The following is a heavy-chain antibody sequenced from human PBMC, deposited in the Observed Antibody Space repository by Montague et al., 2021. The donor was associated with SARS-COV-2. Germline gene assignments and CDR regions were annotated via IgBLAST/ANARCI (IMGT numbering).Heavy chain of an antibody. V-gene: IGHV6-1*01. J-gene: IGHJ4*02. Sequence: CAISGDSVSRNSAAWNRIRQSSSRGLEWLGRTYYRSKWYNDYAVSVKSRITINPDTSKNQISLQLNSVTPEDTAVYYCARTGASSDYWGQGTLVTVSS. CDR1: GDSVSRNSAA. CDR3: ARTGASSDY. CDR2: TYYRSKWYN. D-gene: IGHD2-8*02.